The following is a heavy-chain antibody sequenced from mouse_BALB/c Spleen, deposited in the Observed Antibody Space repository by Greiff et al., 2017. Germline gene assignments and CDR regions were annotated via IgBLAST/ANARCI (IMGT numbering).Heavy chain of an antibody. CDR1: GDSITSGY. CDR2: ISYSGST. D-gene: IGHD2-2*01. J-gene: IGHJ1*01. V-gene: IGHV3-8*02. CDR3: ARWNGYPRYFDV. Sequence: EVKLMESGPSLVKPSQTLSLTCSVTGDSITSGYWNWIRKFPGNKLEYMGYISYSGSTYYNPSLKSRISITRDTSKNQYYLQLNSVTTEDTATYYCARWNGYPRYFDVWGAGTTVTVSS.